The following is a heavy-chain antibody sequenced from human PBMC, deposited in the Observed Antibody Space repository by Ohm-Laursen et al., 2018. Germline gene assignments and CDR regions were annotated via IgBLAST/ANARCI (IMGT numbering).Heavy chain of an antibody. CDR1: GFTVNNYW. J-gene: IGHJ3*02. CDR2: MKLGGIEK. Sequence: SLRLSCTASGFTVNNYWMSWVRQAPGKGLEWVAYMKLGGIEKYYLDSVKGRFTISRDNTKNSLYLQMNSLRTEDTAVYYCARIGDLDDFWSGPDAFDIWGQGTMVTVSS. CDR3: ARIGDLDDFWSGPDAFDI. V-gene: IGHV3-7*01. D-gene: IGHD3-3*01.